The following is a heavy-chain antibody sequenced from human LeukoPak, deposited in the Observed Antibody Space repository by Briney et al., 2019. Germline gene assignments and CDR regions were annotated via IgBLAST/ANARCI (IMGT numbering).Heavy chain of an antibody. CDR1: RFTFSSYW. D-gene: IGHD1-26*01. CDR2: INSDGSST. Sequence: PGGSLRLSCAASRFTFSSYWMHWVRQAPGKGLVWVSRINSDGSSTSYADSVKGRFTISRDNSKNTLYLQMNSLRAEDTAVYYCAKDQWELRPQYYFDYWGQGTLVTVSS. J-gene: IGHJ4*02. CDR3: AKDQWELRPQYYFDY. V-gene: IGHV3-74*01.